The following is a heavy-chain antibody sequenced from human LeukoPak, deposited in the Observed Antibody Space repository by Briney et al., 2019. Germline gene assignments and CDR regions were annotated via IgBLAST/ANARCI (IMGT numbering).Heavy chain of an antibody. CDR2: INTDGSST. J-gene: IGHJ4*02. CDR3: AKGRIYGSGRIDY. CDR1: GFTFSSYW. D-gene: IGHD3-10*01. V-gene: IGHV3-74*01. Sequence: GGSLRLSCAASGFTFSSYWMHWVRQAPGKGLVWVSRINTDGSSTSCADSVKGRFTISRDNSKNTLYLQMNSLRAEDTAVYYCAKGRIYGSGRIDYWGQGTLVTVSS.